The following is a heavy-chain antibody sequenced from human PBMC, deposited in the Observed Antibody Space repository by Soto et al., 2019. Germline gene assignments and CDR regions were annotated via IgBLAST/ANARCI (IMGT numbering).Heavy chain of an antibody. D-gene: IGHD2-2*01. V-gene: IGHV4-61*01. CDR1: GGSVSSGSYY. J-gene: IGHJ6*02. CDR2: IYYSGST. Sequence: LSLTCTVSGGSVSSGSYYWSWIRQPPGKGLEWIGYIYYSGSTNYNPSLKSRVTISVDTSKNQFSLKLSSVTAADTAVYYCAREDLGYCSSTSCYSYGMDAWGQGTTVTVSS. CDR3: AREDLGYCSSTSCYSYGMDA.